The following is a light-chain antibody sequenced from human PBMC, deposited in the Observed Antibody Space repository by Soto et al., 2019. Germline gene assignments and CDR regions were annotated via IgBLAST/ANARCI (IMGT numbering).Light chain of an antibody. V-gene: IGKV2-30*01. CDR1: QSLVYSDGNTY. CDR3: LQGTHWPWT. J-gene: IGKJ1*01. CDR2: RVS. Sequence: DVVMTQSPLSLPVTLGQPASISCRSSQSLVYSDGNTYLNWFQQRPGQSPRRLIYRVSNRDSGVPDRFSGSRSGTDFTLNISRVEAEDVGGYYCLQGTHWPWTFGHGTKVEIK.